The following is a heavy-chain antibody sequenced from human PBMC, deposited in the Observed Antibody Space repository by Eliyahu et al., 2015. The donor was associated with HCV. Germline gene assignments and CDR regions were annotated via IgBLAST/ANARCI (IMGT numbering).Heavy chain of an antibody. Sequence: EVQLVQSGAEVKKSGESLRISCTGSGYSFTNYFINWVRQMPGKGLEWMGRIDPGDSDTNYXXSFQGXVIISVDKSISTAYLQWSSLESSDTAMYYCAIGTNYYGSESYYNAGSSWGQGTLVTVSS. J-gene: IGHJ5*02. CDR2: IDPGDSDT. CDR3: AIGTNYYGSESYYNAGSS. CDR1: GYSFTNYF. D-gene: IGHD3-10*01. V-gene: IGHV5-10-1*03.